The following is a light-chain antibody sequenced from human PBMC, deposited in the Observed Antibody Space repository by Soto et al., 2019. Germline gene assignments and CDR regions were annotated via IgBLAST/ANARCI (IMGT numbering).Light chain of an antibody. Sequence: EIGLTQSPATLSLSPGERATLACRGSENVRTFVDWYQQKPGQAPRLLIYGASNRATGIPARFSGSGSGTDFTLTISNLETPDFGAYYCQQYNNWPSATFGGGTQVDIK. CDR3: QQYNNWPSAT. V-gene: IGKV3-11*01. J-gene: IGKJ4*01. CDR2: GAS. CDR1: ENVRTF.